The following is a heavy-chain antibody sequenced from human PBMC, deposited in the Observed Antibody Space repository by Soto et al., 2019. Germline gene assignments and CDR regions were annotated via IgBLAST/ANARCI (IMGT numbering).Heavy chain of an antibody. CDR3: ARWAYIIIWPRDKYGMDV. D-gene: IGHD1-26*01. V-gene: IGHV4-4*09. J-gene: IGHJ6*02. Sequence: PSETLSLTCTVSGGSIRSFFWSWIRQPPGKGLEWIGYIYHSGTTNYNPSLKSRVTMSVDTSRNHLSLKLTSVTGADTAVYYCARWAYIIIWPRDKYGMDVWGQRSRVTV. CDR2: IYHSGTT. CDR1: GGSIRSFF.